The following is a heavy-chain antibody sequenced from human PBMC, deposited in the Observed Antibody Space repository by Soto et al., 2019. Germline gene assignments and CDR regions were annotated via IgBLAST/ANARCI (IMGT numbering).Heavy chain of an antibody. D-gene: IGHD6-13*01. V-gene: IGHV4-34*01. CDR3: ARDASIAAAGKGSFDY. CDR1: GLSFSGYY. J-gene: IGHJ4*02. Sequence: SDTMSLTCALYGLSFSGYYLSWIRPPPGKGLEWIGEINHSGSTNYNPSLKGGVTVSVDSPKNQFSLKLSSVTAADTAVYYCARDASIAAAGKGSFDYWGQGTLVTVSS. CDR2: INHSGST.